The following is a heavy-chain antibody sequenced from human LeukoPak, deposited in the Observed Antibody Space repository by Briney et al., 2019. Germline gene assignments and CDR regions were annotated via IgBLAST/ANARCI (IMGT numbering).Heavy chain of an antibody. J-gene: IGHJ4*02. CDR2: INHSGST. D-gene: IGHD3-3*01. Sequence: SETLSLTCAVYGGSFSGYYWSWIRQPPGKGLEWIGEINHSGSTNYNPSLKSRVTISVDTSKNQFSLKLSFVTAADTAVYYCARGRVHDFWSGYYTRKYYFDYWGQGTLVTVSS. CDR3: ARGRVHDFWSGYYTRKYYFDY. V-gene: IGHV4-34*01. CDR1: GGSFSGYY.